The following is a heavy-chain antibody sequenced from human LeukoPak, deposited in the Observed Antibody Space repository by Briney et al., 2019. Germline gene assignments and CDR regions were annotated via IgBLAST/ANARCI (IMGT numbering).Heavy chain of an antibody. J-gene: IGHJ4*02. Sequence: SETLSLTCTVSGGSVNSYYWSWIRQPPGKGLEWIGYIYYSVNTNYNPSLKSRVTISQHTSKNQFSLRLSSVTAADTAVYYCARVRGLIVAIDYWGQGTLVTVSS. CDR2: IYYSVNT. V-gene: IGHV4-59*02. D-gene: IGHD5-12*01. CDR3: ARVRGLIVAIDY. CDR1: GGSVNSYY.